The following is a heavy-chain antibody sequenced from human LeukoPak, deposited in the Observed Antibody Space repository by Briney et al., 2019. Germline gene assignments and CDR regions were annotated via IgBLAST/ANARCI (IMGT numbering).Heavy chain of an antibody. J-gene: IGHJ4*02. CDR3: ARVRSTYYCDSLFY. D-gene: IGHD3-22*01. CDR1: GFTFSSYA. CDR2: ISYDGSNK. V-gene: IGHV3-30*04. Sequence: QAGGSLRLSCAASGFTFSSYAMHWVRQAPGKGLEWVAVISYDGSNKYYADSVKGRFTISRDNSKNTLYLQMNSLRAEDTAVYYCARVRSTYYCDSLFYWGQGTLVTVSS.